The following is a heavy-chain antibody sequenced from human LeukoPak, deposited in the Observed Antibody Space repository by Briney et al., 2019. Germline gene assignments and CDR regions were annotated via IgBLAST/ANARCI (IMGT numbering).Heavy chain of an antibody. CDR2: IYYSGST. CDR3: ARTNAFDI. J-gene: IGHJ3*02. CDR1: GGSISPYH. Sequence: PLETLSLTCTVSGGSISPYHWSWIRQPPGKGLEWIGYIYYSGSTNYNPSLKSRVTISVDTSKNQFSLRLSSVTAADTAVYYCARTNAFDIWGQGTMVTVSS. V-gene: IGHV4-59*01.